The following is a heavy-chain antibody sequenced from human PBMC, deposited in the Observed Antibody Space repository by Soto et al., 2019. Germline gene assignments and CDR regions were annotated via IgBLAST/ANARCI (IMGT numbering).Heavy chain of an antibody. CDR3: ARVSAATGTAAFDI. V-gene: IGHV4-31*03. Sequence: PSGTLSLTCTVSGGSISSGGYYWSWIRQHPGKGLEWIGYIYYSGSTYYNPSLKSRVTISVDTSKNQFSLKLSSVTAADTAVYYCARVSAATGTAAFDIWGQGTMVTVSS. CDR1: GGSISSGGYY. J-gene: IGHJ3*02. D-gene: IGHD6-13*01. CDR2: IYYSGST.